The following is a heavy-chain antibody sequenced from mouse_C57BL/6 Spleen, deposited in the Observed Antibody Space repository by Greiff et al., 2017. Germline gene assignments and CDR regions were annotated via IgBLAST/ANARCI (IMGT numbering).Heavy chain of an antibody. Sequence: VQLQQPGAELVMPGASVKLSCKASGYTFTSYWMHWVKQRPGQGLEWIGEIDPSASYTNYNQKFKGKSTLTVDKSSSTAYMQLSSLTSEDSAVYYCARLSSGRDFDYWGQGTTLTVSS. V-gene: IGHV1-69*01. CDR2: IDPSASYT. CDR3: ARLSSGRDFDY. D-gene: IGHD3-2*02. CDR1: GYTFTSYW. J-gene: IGHJ2*01.